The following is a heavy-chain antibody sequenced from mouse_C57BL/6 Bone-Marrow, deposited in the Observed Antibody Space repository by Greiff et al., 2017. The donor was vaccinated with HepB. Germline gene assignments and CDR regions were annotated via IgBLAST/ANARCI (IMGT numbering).Heavy chain of an antibody. V-gene: IGHV1-61*01. CDR1: GYTFTSYW. J-gene: IGHJ2*01. CDR3: ARRDYSSSYDYFDY. D-gene: IGHD1-1*01. Sequence: QVQLQQPGAELVRPGSSVKLSCKASGYTFTSYWVDWVKQRPGQGLEWIGNIYPSDSETRYNQKFKDKATLTVDKSSSTAYMQLSSLTSEDSAVYYCARRDYSSSYDYFDYWGQGTTLTVSS. CDR2: IYPSDSET.